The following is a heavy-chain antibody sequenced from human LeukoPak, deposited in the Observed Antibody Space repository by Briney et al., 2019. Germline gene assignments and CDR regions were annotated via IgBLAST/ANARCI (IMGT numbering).Heavy chain of an antibody. Sequence: PGGSLRLSCAASGFTFSAYYMSWIRQAPGKGLEWVSYISSSGSTIYYADSVKGRFTISRDNAKNSLYLQMNSLRAEDTAVYYCARGSYDFWSGYYPNDYWGQGTLVTVSS. D-gene: IGHD3-3*01. J-gene: IGHJ4*02. V-gene: IGHV3-11*01. CDR1: GFTFSAYY. CDR2: ISSSGSTI. CDR3: ARGSYDFWSGYYPNDY.